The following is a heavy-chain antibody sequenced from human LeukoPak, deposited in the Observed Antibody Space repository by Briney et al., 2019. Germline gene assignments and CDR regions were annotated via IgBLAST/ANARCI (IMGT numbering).Heavy chain of an antibody. V-gene: IGHV3-23*01. CDR3: AKPKWGYGGAFDI. J-gene: IGHJ3*02. CDR1: GFTFSTYA. D-gene: IGHD5-12*01. Sequence: GGSLRLSCAASGFTFSTYAMSWVRQAPGKGLEWVSAISASGGRTYYADSVKGWFTISRDNSKNTLYLQMNSLRAEDTAVYYCAKPKWGYGGAFDIWGQGTMVTVSS. CDR2: ISASGGRT.